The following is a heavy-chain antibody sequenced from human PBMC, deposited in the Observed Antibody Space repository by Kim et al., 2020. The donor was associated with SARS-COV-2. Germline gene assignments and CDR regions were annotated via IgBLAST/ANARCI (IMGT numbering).Heavy chain of an antibody. J-gene: IGHJ4*01. CDR2: IKRKTDGGTT. Sequence: GGSLRLSCAASGFTVSNAWMSWVRQAPGKGLEWVGRIKRKTDGGTTDYAAPVKGRFTISRDDSKNTLYLQMNSLKSEDTAVYYCTTVRVTMIEAYYFDYW. CDR3: TTVRVTMIEAYYFDY. CDR1: GFTVSNAW. D-gene: IGHD3-22*01. V-gene: IGHV3-15*01.